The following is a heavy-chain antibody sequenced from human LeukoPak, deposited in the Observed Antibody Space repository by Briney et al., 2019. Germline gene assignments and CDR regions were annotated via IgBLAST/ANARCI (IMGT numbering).Heavy chain of an antibody. CDR3: ARDKVEVYNYDSSGTDAFDI. CDR1: GGTFSSYA. D-gene: IGHD3-22*01. V-gene: IGHV1-69*05. Sequence: SVKVSCKASGGTFSSYAISWVRQAPGQGLEWIGRIIPIFGTANYAQKFQGRVTITTDESTSTAYMELSSLRSEDTAVYYCARDKVEVYNYDSSGTDAFDIWGQGTMVTVSS. CDR2: IIPIFGTA. J-gene: IGHJ3*02.